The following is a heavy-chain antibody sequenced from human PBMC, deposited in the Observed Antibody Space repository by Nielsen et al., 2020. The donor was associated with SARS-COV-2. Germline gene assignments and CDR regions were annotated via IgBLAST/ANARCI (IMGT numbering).Heavy chain of an antibody. D-gene: IGHD6-19*01. CDR3: APRIAVAGLGFDY. Sequence: GESLKISCAASGFTFSSLWMSWVRQVQGKGLEWVADIKPDGSEKVYVDSVKGRFTISRDNSKNTLYLQMNSLRADDTAVYYCAPRIAVAGLGFDYWGQGTLVTVSS. J-gene: IGHJ4*02. CDR2: IKPDGSEK. V-gene: IGHV3-7*01. CDR1: GFTFSSLW.